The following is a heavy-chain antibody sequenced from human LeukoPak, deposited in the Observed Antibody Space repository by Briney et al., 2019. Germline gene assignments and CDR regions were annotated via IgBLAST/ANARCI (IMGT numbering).Heavy chain of an antibody. D-gene: IGHD2-15*01. J-gene: IGHJ5*02. Sequence: SETLSLTCTVSGGSISSYYWSWIRQPPGKGLEGIGYIYYSGSTNYNPSLKSRVTISVDTSKNQFSLKLSSVTAADTAVYYCARDAGSGGFGGRIWFDPWGQGTLVTVSS. CDR3: ARDAGSGGFGGRIWFDP. V-gene: IGHV4-59*01. CDR1: GGSISSYY. CDR2: IYYSGST.